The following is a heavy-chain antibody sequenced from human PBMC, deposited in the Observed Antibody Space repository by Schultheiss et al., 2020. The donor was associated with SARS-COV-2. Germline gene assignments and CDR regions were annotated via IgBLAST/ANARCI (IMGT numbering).Heavy chain of an antibody. J-gene: IGHJ6*02. V-gene: IGHV3-48*03. D-gene: IGHD3-3*01. CDR2: ISSSGSTI. CDR3: ARVFFSVDGMDV. Sequence: GGSLRLSCAASGFTFSSYEMNWVRQAPGKGLEWVSYISSSGSTIYYADSVKGRFTISRDNAKNSLYLQMNSLRAEDTAVYYCARVFFSVDGMDVWGQGTTVTV. CDR1: GFTFSSYE.